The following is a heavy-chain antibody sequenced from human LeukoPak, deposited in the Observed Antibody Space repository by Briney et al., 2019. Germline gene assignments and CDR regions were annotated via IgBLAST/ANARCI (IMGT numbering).Heavy chain of an antibody. V-gene: IGHV1-69*05. J-gene: IGHJ5*02. Sequence: SVKVSCKASGSTFSSYAISWVRQAPGQGLEWMGGIIPIFGTANYAQKFQGRVTITTDESTSTAYMELSSLRSEDTAVYYCASSMVVTFNWFDPWGQGTLVTVSS. CDR3: ASSMVVTFNWFDP. CDR1: GSTFSSYA. CDR2: IIPIFGTA. D-gene: IGHD4/OR15-4a*01.